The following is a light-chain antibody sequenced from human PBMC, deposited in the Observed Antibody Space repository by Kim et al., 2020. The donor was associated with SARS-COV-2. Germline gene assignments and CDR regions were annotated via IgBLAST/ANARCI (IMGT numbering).Light chain of an antibody. CDR1: STNIGAGYD. CDR2: GNS. V-gene: IGLV1-40*01. Sequence: QSALTQPRSVSGAPGQRVTISCTGSSTNIGAGYDVPWYQQLPGKAPKLLIYGNSNRPSGVPDRFSGSKSGTTASLPITGLQAEDEADYYCQSYDSSLSAWVFGGGTQLTVL. J-gene: IGLJ3*02. CDR3: QSYDSSLSAWV.